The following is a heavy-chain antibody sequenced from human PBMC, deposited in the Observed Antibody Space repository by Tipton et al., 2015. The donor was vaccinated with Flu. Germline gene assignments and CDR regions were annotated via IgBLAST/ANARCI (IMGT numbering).Heavy chain of an antibody. CDR3: ARAPAGYYDNSAYFIFDS. CDR2: RYYNGRM. D-gene: IGHD3-22*01. V-gene: IGHV4-39*07. Sequence: TLSLTCTVSGGSISSSPYYWGWVRQPPGKGLEWIATRYYNGRMHYNPSLESRVSISTNTSKTQFSLTLTSVTAADTAVYYCARAPAGYYDNSAYFIFDSWGQGTMVTVSS. CDR1: GGSISSSPYY. J-gene: IGHJ4*02.